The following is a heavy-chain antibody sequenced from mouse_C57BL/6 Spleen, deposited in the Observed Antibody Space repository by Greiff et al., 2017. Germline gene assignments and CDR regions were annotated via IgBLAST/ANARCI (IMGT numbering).Heavy chain of an antibody. V-gene: IGHV1-42*01. CDR1: GYSFTGYY. Sequence: EVQLQQSGPELVKPGASVKISCKASGYSFTGYYMNWVKQSPEKSLEWIGEINPSTGGTTYNQKFKAKATLTVDKSSSTAYMQLKSLTSEDSAVYDCARGYSNYFFDYWGQGTTLTVSS. J-gene: IGHJ2*01. CDR3: ARGYSNYFFDY. D-gene: IGHD2-5*01. CDR2: INPSTGGT.